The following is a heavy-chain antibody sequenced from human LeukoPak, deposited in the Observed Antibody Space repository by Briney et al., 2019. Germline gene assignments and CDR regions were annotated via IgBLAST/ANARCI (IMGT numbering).Heavy chain of an antibody. CDR1: GYTFTSYD. V-gene: IGHV1-18*01. Sequence: ASVKVSCKASGYTFTSYDINWVRQATGQGLEWMGWMNPNSGNTNYAQKLQGRVTMTTDTSTSTAYMELRSLRSDDAAVYYCARIYYYDSSGYYPGDYWGQGTLVTVSS. CDR2: MNPNSGNT. D-gene: IGHD3-22*01. CDR3: ARIYYYDSSGYYPGDY. J-gene: IGHJ4*02.